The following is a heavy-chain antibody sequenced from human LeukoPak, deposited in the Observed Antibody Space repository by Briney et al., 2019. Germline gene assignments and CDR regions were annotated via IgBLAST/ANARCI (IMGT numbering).Heavy chain of an antibody. J-gene: IGHJ6*02. Sequence: SETLSLTCAVYGGSFSGYYWSGIRQPPGKGLEWSGEINHSGSTNYNPSLKSRVTISVDTSKNQFSLKLSSVTAADTAVYYCARHLYYDILTGLAPYYYGMDVWRQGTTVTVSS. CDR1: GGSFSGYY. V-gene: IGHV4-34*01. CDR3: ARHLYYDILTGLAPYYYGMDV. CDR2: INHSGST. D-gene: IGHD3-9*01.